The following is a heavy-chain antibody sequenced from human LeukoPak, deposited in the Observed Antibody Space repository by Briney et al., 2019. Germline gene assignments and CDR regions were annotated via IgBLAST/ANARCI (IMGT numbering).Heavy chain of an antibody. Sequence: SETLSLTCTVSGGSITSKHWSWIRQPAGKGLEWIGRIQTTGRTNYNPTLESRVIMSVDTSKNQFSLKVSSVTAADTAVYYCARDHIVGALGFFDSWGQGTLVTVSS. CDR3: ARDHIVGALGFFDS. V-gene: IGHV4-4*07. J-gene: IGHJ4*02. CDR2: IQTTGRT. CDR1: GGSITSKH. D-gene: IGHD1-26*01.